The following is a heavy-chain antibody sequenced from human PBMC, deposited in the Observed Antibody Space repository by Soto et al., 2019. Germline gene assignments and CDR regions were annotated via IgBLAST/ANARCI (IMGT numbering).Heavy chain of an antibody. CDR2: ISHSGTYI. D-gene: IGHD2-2*01. Sequence: AQLVESGGSLVKPGGSLRLSCAASGFTFGDYIMNWVRQAPGRGLEWVASISHSGTYIFYADSVKGRFTISRDNAKDSLYLQMNSLRVEDTAIYYCASPRDYCVSTTNCFIAFDIWGQRTRVTVSS. V-gene: IGHV3-21*01. J-gene: IGHJ3*02. CDR1: GFTFGDYI. CDR3: ASPRDYCVSTTNCFIAFDI.